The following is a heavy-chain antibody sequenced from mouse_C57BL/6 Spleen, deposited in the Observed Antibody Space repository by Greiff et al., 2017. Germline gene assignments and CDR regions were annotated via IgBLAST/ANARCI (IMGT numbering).Heavy chain of an antibody. V-gene: IGHV5-16*01. CDR2: INYDGSST. CDR1: GFTFSAYY. D-gene: IGHD1-1*01. Sequence: EVQLQESEGGLVQPGSSMKLSCTASGFTFSAYYMAWVRQVPDKGLEWVANINYDGSSTYYLDSLKSRFIISRDNAKNILYLQMSSLKSEDTATYYCARDRGYGSSYFDYWGKGTTLTVSS. J-gene: IGHJ2*01. CDR3: ARDRGYGSSYFDY.